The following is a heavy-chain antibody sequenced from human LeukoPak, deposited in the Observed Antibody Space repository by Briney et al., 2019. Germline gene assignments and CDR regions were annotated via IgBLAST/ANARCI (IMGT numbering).Heavy chain of an antibody. V-gene: IGHV3-23*01. Sequence: GGPLRLSCAASGLTFSSYAMHWVRRAPGEGREWVSGLSGDVGNQYYAGSVKGRFTIPRDNPKNQLLLQMNSLRSEDKAIYYCARDPNGLRPDFDCWGQGAMVAVSS. CDR1: GLTFSSYA. D-gene: IGHD2-8*01. CDR2: LSGDVGNQ. CDR3: ARDPNGLRPDFDC. J-gene: IGHJ4*02.